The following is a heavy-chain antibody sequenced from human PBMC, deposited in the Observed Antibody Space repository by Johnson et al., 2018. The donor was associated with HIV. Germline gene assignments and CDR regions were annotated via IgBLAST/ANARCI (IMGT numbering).Heavy chain of an antibody. V-gene: IGHV3-30*09. D-gene: IGHD3-9*01. J-gene: IGHJ3*02. CDR3: AKDGDYDILPLGDAFDI. CDR2: ISFDGSNK. Sequence: QMMLVESGGGVVQPGRSLRLSCTASGFTFNKFAMHWVRQAPGKGLEWLAFISFDGSNKYFGGSVEGRFDISRDNSKNTLYLQMNSLRAEDTAVYYCAKDGDYDILPLGDAFDIWGQGTMVTVSS. CDR1: GFTFNKFA.